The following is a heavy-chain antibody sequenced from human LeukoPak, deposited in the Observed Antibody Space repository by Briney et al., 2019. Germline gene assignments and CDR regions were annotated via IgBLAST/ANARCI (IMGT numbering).Heavy chain of an antibody. Sequence: GGSLRLSCAASGFIFSTYDMNWLRQAPGKGLEWISYISSSVTTIYYADSVKGRFTISRDNAKNSLYLQMNSLSAEDTAVYCCARGKNYGYDDWGQGALVTVSS. D-gene: IGHD3-10*01. CDR3: ARGKNYGYDD. V-gene: IGHV3-48*03. CDR2: ISSSVTTI. CDR1: GFIFSTYD. J-gene: IGHJ4*02.